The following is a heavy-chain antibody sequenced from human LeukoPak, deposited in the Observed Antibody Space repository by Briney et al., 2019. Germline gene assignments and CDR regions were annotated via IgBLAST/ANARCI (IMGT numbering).Heavy chain of an antibody. V-gene: IGHV4-59*10. Sequence: PSETLSLTCAVYGGSFSGYYWSWIRQPAGKGLEWIGRIYTSGSTNYNPSLKSRVTMSVDKSKNQFSLKLSSVTAADTAVYYCATGPAAGLNWFDPWGQGTLVTVSS. CDR3: ATGPAAGLNWFDP. D-gene: IGHD6-13*01. J-gene: IGHJ5*02. CDR1: GGSFSGYY. CDR2: IYTSGST.